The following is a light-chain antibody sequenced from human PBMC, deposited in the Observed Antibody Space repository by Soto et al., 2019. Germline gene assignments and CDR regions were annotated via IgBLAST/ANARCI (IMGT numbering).Light chain of an antibody. J-gene: IGLJ3*02. CDR2: DVT. CDR1: SSDIGGYNF. V-gene: IGLV2-14*03. CDR3: SSYTTSSTLV. Sequence: QSVLTQPASVSGSPGRSITISCTGTSSDIGGYNFVSWYQQHPGKAPKLMIYDVTNRPPGLSDRFSGSKSGNTASLTISGLQAEDEADYYCSSYTTSSTLVFGGGTKLT.